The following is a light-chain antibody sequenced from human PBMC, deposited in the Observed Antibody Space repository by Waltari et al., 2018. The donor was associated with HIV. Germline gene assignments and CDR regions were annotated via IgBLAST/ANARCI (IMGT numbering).Light chain of an antibody. V-gene: IGLV2-14*01. CDR3: SSYTSSSTWV. J-gene: IGLJ3*02. Sequence: QSALTQPASLSGSPGQPIPISCLGTSSDVGGYNYVSWYQHHPGKAPQLMSYEVSNRPAGVSNRFSGSKSGNTASLTISGLQAENEADYYCSSYTSSSTWVFGGGTKLTVL. CDR1: SSDVGGYNY. CDR2: EVS.